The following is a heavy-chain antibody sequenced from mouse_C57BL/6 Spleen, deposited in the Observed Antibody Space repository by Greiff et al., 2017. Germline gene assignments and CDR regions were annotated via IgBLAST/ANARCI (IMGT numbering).Heavy chain of an antibody. J-gene: IGHJ2*01. D-gene: IGHD1-1*01. Sequence: EVQLQQSGPELVKPGASVKISCKASGYTFTDYCMNWVKQSHGKGLEWIGVINPNTGGTSYNQKFKGKATLTVDKSSSTADMELRSLTSEDSAVYYCARWGYYGSSPFDYWGQGTTLTVAS. V-gene: IGHV1-26*01. CDR3: ARWGYYGSSPFDY. CDR1: GYTFTDYC. CDR2: INPNTGGT.